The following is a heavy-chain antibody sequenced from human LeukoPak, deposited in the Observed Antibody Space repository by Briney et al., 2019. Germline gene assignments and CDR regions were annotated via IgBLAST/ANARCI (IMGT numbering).Heavy chain of an antibody. CDR3: ARVRRDAYNYDF. CDR2: IYYSGST. Sequence: PSETLSLTCTVSGGSISSSSYYWAWLRQSPGTGLEWLANIYYSGSTYYNPSRKRRVTISVDTNKKQFSLKLSSVTAADTAVYYCARVRRDAYNYDFWGQGTLVTVSS. D-gene: IGHD5-24*01. J-gene: IGHJ4*02. V-gene: IGHV4-39*07. CDR1: GGSISSSSYY.